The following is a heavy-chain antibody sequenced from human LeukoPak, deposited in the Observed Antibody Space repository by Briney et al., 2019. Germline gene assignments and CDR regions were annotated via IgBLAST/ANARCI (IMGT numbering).Heavy chain of an antibody. CDR2: MNPNSGNT. CDR1: GYTSTSYD. V-gene: IGHV1-8*01. J-gene: IGHJ4*02. CDR3: ARGLRWLRDFDY. D-gene: IGHD5-12*01. Sequence: ASVKVSCKASGYTSTSYDINWVRQATGQGLEWMGWMNPNSGNTGYAQKFQGRVTMTRNTSISTAYMELSSLRSEDTAVYYCARGLRWLRDFDYWGQGTLVTVSS.